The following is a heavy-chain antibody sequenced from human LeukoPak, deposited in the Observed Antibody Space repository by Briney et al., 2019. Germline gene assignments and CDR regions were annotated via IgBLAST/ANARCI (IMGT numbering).Heavy chain of an antibody. CDR2: IWYDGSNK. CDR1: GFTFSSYG. D-gene: IGHD2-15*01. V-gene: IGHV3-33*01. Sequence: GGSLRLSCAASGFTFSSYGMHWVRQAPGKGLEWVAVIWYDGSNKYYADSVKGRFTISRDNSKNTLYLQMNSLRAEDTAVYYCARQRVVGAFAYGGMDVWGQGTTVTVSS. CDR3: ARQRVVGAFAYGGMDV. J-gene: IGHJ6*02.